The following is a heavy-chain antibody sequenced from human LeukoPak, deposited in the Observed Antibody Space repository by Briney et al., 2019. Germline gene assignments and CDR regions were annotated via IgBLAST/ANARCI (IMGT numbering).Heavy chain of an antibody. Sequence: SETLSLTCTVSGGSISSSSYYWGWIRQPPGKGLEWIGSIYYSGSTYYNPSLKSRVTISVDTSKNQFSLKLSSVTAADTAVYYCARQYRGYYYYYMDVWGKGTTVTVSS. CDR1: GGSISSSSYY. CDR2: IYYSGST. CDR3: ARQYRGYYYYYMDV. V-gene: IGHV4-39*01. D-gene: IGHD1-26*01. J-gene: IGHJ6*03.